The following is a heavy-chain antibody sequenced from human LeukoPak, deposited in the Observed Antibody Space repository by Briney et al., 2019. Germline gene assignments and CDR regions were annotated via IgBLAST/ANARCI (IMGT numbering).Heavy chain of an antibody. CDR2: MNQDGSEK. CDR1: GFTFSDSW. CDR3: ATYTHWVAGDV. J-gene: IGHJ6*02. Sequence: PGGSLRLSCAASGFTFSDSWMSWVRQAPGKGLECEANMNQDGSEKDYVDSVKGRFTISRDNARNSLYLQMGSLRAEDTAVYYCATYTHWVAGDVWGQGTTVTVSS. D-gene: IGHD3-16*01. V-gene: IGHV3-7*01.